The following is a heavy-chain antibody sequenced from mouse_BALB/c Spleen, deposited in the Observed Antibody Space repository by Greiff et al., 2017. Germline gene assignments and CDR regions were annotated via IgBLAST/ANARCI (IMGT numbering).Heavy chain of an antibody. CDR1: GFTFSSYA. D-gene: IGHD5-2*01. J-gene: IGHJ4*01. Sequence: EVKLVESGGGLVKPGGSLKLSCAASGFTFSSYAMSWVRQTPEKRLEWVASISSGGSTYYPDSVKGRFTISRDNARNILYLQMSSLRSEDTAMYYCARGREDLVGYAMDYWGQGTSVTVSA. V-gene: IGHV5-6-5*01. CDR2: ISSGGST. CDR3: ARGREDLVGYAMDY.